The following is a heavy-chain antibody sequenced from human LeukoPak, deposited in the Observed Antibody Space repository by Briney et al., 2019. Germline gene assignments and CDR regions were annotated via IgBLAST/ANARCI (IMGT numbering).Heavy chain of an antibody. D-gene: IGHD2-2*01. Sequence: ASVKVSCKASGYTFTSYDINWMRQATGQGLEWMGWMNPNSGNTGYAQKFQGRVTMTRNTSISTAYMELSSLRSEDTAVYYCARSGYQLLWVQYYYGIDVWGQGTTVTVSS. CDR2: MNPNSGNT. V-gene: IGHV1-8*01. J-gene: IGHJ6*02. CDR3: ARSGYQLLWVQYYYGIDV. CDR1: GYTFTSYD.